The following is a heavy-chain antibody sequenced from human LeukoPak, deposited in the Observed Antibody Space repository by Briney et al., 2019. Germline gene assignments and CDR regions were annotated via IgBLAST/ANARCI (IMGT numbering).Heavy chain of an antibody. CDR1: GGSISSGSYY. CDR2: IYTSGST. V-gene: IGHV4-61*02. CDR3: ARDSTTRPVDY. Sequence: PSETLSLTCTVSGGSISSGSYYWSWIRQPAGKGLEWIGRIYTSGSTNYNPSLKSRVTISVDTSKNQFSLKLSSVTAADTAVYYCARDSTTRPVDYWGQGTLVTVSS. D-gene: IGHD1-26*01. J-gene: IGHJ4*02.